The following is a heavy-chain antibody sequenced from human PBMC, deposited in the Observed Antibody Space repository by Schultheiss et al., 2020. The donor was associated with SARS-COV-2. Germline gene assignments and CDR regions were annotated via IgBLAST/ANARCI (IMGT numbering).Heavy chain of an antibody. CDR3: AIAARPFRGSGGRPGLGY. Sequence: ASVKVSCKASGYTFTSYYMHWVRQAPGQGLEWMGIINPSGGSTSYAQKFQGRVTITADESTSTAYMELSSLRSEDTAVYYCAIAARPFRGSGGRPGLGYWGQGTLVTVSS. CDR2: INPSGGST. J-gene: IGHJ4*02. V-gene: IGHV1-46*01. D-gene: IGHD6-6*01. CDR1: GYTFTSYY.